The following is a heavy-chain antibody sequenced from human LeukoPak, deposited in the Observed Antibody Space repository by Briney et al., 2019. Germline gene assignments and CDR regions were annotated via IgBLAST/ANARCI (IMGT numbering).Heavy chain of an antibody. CDR2: ISANGGST. D-gene: IGHD6-13*01. CDR3: VKDLYKGDSSSWYYFDY. J-gene: IGHJ4*02. V-gene: IGHV3-64D*06. Sequence: PGGSLRLSCSASGFIISNYAMHWVRQAPGKGLEYVSGISANGGSTYYADSVKGRFTISRDNSKNTLYLQMSSLGTEDTAIYHCVKDLYKGDSSSWYYFDYWGQGTLVTVSS. CDR1: GFIISNYA.